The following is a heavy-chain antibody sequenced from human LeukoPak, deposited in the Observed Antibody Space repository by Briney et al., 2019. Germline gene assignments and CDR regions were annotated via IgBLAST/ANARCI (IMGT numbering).Heavy chain of an antibody. CDR1: GFVFSKYW. Sequence: GGSLRLSCAASGFVFSKYWMHWVRQAPGKGLVWVSRINPEETTINYADSVRGRFTISRDNAKNSLYLQMNSLRAEDTALYYCARTGGYYYYYYMDVWGKGTTVTVSS. D-gene: IGHD1-1*01. V-gene: IGHV3-74*01. CDR3: ARTGGYYYYYYMDV. J-gene: IGHJ6*03. CDR2: INPEETTI.